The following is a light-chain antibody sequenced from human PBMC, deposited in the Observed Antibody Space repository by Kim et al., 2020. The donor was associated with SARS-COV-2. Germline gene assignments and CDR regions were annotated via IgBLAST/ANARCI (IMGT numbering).Light chain of an antibody. CDR3: QQRSNWWT. Sequence: EIVSTQSPATLSLSPGERATLSCRASQSVSSYLAWYQQKPGQAPRLLIYDASNRATGIPARFSGSGSGTDFTLTISSLEPEDFAVYYCQQRSNWWTFGQGTKVDIK. CDR2: DAS. CDR1: QSVSSY. V-gene: IGKV3-11*01. J-gene: IGKJ1*01.